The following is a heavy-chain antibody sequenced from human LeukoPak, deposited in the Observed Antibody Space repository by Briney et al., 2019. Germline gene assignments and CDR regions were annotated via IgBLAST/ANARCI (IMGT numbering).Heavy chain of an antibody. CDR3: ASGRRLAY. CDR2: IEQDGSEK. J-gene: IGHJ4*02. CDR1: GFTFRTYW. V-gene: IGHV3-7*01. Sequence: GGSLRLSCAASGFTFRTYWMTWVRQAPGKGLEWVANIEQDGSEKYYVDSVEGRFTISRDNAKNALYLQMNSLRAEDTAVYYCASGRRLAYWGQGTLVTVSS. D-gene: IGHD1-14*01.